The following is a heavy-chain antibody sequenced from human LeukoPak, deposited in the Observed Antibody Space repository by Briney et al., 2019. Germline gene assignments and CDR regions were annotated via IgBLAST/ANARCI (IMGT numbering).Heavy chain of an antibody. Sequence: GGSLRLSCAASGFTFSYYIMNWVRQAPGKGLEWVSYITSSNDTIYYADSVKGRFSISRDNAKNSLYLQMNSLRAEDTAVYYCARGVKSRFCSGETCYGVDSYYYMDVWGKGSTVTVSS. CDR2: ITSSNDTI. D-gene: IGHD2-15*01. V-gene: IGHV3-48*04. CDR3: ARGVKSRFCSGETCYGVDSYYYMDV. CDR1: GFTFSYYI. J-gene: IGHJ6*03.